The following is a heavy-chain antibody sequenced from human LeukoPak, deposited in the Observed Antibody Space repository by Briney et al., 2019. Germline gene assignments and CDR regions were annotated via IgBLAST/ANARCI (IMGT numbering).Heavy chain of an antibody. CDR3: ARRRYNWNLNAFDI. CDR1: GYSFTSYW. Sequence: GESLKISCKGSGYSFTSYWIGWVRQMPGKGLEWMGIIYPIDSDTRYSPSFQGQVTISADKSISTAYLQWSSLKASDAAMYYCARRRYNWNLNAFDIWGQGTMVTVSS. V-gene: IGHV5-51*01. CDR2: IYPIDSDT. J-gene: IGHJ3*02. D-gene: IGHD1-7*01.